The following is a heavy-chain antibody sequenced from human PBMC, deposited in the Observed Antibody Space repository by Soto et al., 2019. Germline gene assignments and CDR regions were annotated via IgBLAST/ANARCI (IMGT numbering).Heavy chain of an antibody. J-gene: IGHJ4*02. CDR1: GGSISNNNYY. CDR2: IYYSGST. Sequence: SETLSLTCTVSGGSISNNNYYWGWIRQPPGKGLEWIGYIYYSGSTYYNPSLKSRVTISVDTSKNQFSLKLSSVTAADTAVYYCARDAGSGSHDYWGQGTLVTVSS. CDR3: ARDAGSGSHDY. V-gene: IGHV4-31*03. D-gene: IGHD1-26*01.